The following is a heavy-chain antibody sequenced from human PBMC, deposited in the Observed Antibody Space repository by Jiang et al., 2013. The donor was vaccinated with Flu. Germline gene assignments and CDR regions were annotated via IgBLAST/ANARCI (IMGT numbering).Heavy chain of an antibody. CDR1: GGSVSSGSYY. V-gene: IGHV4-61*01. D-gene: IGHD1-26*01. CDR2: IYYSGST. Sequence: GSGLVKPSETLSLTCTVSGGSVSSGSYYWSWIRQPPGKGLEWIGYIYYSGSTNYNPSLKSRVTISVDMSKNQFSLKLSSVTAADTAVYYCARETPHSGHYFDYWGQGTLVTVSS. J-gene: IGHJ4*02. CDR3: ARETPHSGHYFDY.